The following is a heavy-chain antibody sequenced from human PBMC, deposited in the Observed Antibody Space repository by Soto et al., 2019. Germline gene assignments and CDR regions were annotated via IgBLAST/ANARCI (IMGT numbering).Heavy chain of an antibody. J-gene: IGHJ1*01. V-gene: IGHV3-7*01. Sequence: PGGALRLSCAASGFPFTVFWMSWVRQVPGKGLEWVAMISQGGTERYYVDSVKGRFTISRDNAANLVYLQMDSLRGEDTAVYYCARDGPIQQLGQSYQFWGQGTLVTVSS. CDR2: ISQGGTER. CDR1: GFPFTVFW. CDR3: ARDGPIQQLGQSYQF. D-gene: IGHD4-4*01.